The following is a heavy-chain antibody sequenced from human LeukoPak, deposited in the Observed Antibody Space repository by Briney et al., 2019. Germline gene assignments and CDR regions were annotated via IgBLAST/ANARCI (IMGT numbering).Heavy chain of an antibody. J-gene: IGHJ6*02. V-gene: IGHV4-59*01. Sequence: PSATLSLTCTVSGGSISSYYWSWIRQPPGKGLEWIGYIYYSGSTNYNPSLKSRVTISVDTSKNQFSLKLSSVTAADTAVYYCARSSAPITMVRGSVYGVDVWGQGTTVTVSS. CDR3: ARSSAPITMVRGSVYGVDV. CDR1: GGSISSYY. CDR2: IYYSGST. D-gene: IGHD3-10*01.